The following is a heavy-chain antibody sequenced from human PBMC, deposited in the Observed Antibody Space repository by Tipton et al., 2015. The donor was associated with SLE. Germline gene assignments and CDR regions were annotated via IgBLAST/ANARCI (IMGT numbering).Heavy chain of an antibody. Sequence: SLRLSCAASGFTFSDYYMSWIRQAPGKGLEWVSYISSSGSTIYYADSVKGRFTISRDNSKNTLYLQMNSLRAEDTAVYYCARESRDSDSGGYYFFFNYWGQGTLVTVSS. CDR3: ARESRDSDSGGYYFFFNY. V-gene: IGHV3-11*04. D-gene: IGHD3-22*01. CDR2: ISSSGSTI. J-gene: IGHJ4*02. CDR1: GFTFSDYY.